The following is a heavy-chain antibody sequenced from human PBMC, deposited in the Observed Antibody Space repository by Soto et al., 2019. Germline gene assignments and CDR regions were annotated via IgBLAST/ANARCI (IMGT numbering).Heavy chain of an antibody. CDR2: ISTYNGNT. Sequence: QVPLVQSRAEVKKPGASVKVSCKASGYSFTTYGVTWVRQAPGQGLEWMGWISTYNGNTNYTQKLQGRLTMTTDTSTSTAYMELRSLRYDDTAVYYCARSHAVTTRALYWGQGTLVTVSS. D-gene: IGHD4-17*01. J-gene: IGHJ4*02. V-gene: IGHV1-18*01. CDR1: GYSFTTYG. CDR3: ARSHAVTTRALY.